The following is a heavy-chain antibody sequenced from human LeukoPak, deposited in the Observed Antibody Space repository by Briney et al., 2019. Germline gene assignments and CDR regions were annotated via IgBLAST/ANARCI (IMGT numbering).Heavy chain of an antibody. CDR1: GGSFSDYY. CDR3: ARGGRDAFDI. J-gene: IGHJ3*02. V-gene: IGHV4-34*01. Sequence: SETLSLTCAVYGGSFSDYYWSWIRQPPGKGLEWIGEINHSGSTNYNPSLKSRVTISVDTSKNQFSLKLSSVTAADTAVYYCARGGRDAFDIWGQGTMVTVSS. CDR2: INHSGST.